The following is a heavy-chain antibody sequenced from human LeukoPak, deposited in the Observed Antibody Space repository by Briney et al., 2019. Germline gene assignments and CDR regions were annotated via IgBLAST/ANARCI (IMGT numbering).Heavy chain of an antibody. Sequence: SVKVSCKASGGTFSSYAISWVRQAPGQGLEWMGGIIPIFGTANYAQKFQGRVTITTDESTSTAYMELSSLRAEDTAVYYCAKSCYEDYYYYGMDVWGQGTTVTVSS. CDR3: AKSCYEDYYYYGMDV. D-gene: IGHD3-3*01. V-gene: IGHV1-69*05. CDR2: IIPIFGTA. CDR1: GGTFSSYA. J-gene: IGHJ6*02.